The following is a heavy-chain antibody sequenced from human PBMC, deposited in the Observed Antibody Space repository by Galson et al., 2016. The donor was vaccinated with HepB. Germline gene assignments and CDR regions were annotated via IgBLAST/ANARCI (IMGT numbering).Heavy chain of an antibody. D-gene: IGHD5-12*01. CDR2: LSQNGDGA. V-gene: IGHV3-23*01. Sequence: SLRLSCAGSGFTFSSFGMSWVRRPPGRGLEWLSTLSQNGDGADYAGFVRDRITISRDNSKNTLCLQMDSLRAEDTAVYFCAKLIRTGSSGFDSWGQGTLVTVSS. CDR1: GFTFSSFG. CDR3: AKLIRTGSSGFDS. J-gene: IGHJ4*02.